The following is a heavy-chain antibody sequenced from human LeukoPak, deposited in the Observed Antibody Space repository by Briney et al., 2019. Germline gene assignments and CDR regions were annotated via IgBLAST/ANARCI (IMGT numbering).Heavy chain of an antibody. Sequence: GGSLRLSCAASGFTFDDYGLSWVRQVPGKGLEWVSGLNWNGASTGYADSVKGRFTVSRDNAKNSLYLQMNSLRAEDTAVYYCARDKDYGSGSDYNEYVFDFWGQGTMVTVSS. D-gene: IGHD3-10*01. J-gene: IGHJ3*01. CDR1: GFTFDDYG. CDR2: LNWNGAST. CDR3: ARDKDYGSGSDYNEYVFDF. V-gene: IGHV3-20*04.